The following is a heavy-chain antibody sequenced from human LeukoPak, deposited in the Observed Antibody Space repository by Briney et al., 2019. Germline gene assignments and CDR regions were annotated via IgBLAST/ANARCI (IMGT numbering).Heavy chain of an antibody. V-gene: IGHV1-69*13. D-gene: IGHD3-9*01. J-gene: IGHJ5*02. CDR2: VLPIFGTA. CDR3: ARAEDQGRYFDWLPGFAP. Sequence: ASVNVSCKASGGTVSSYVISWVRQAPGQGLEWMGGVLPIFGTAIYAQKWQGRVTITADESTSTAYMELRSLRSEDTAIYYCARAEDQGRYFDWLPGFAPWGQGTLVIVSS. CDR1: GGTVSSYV.